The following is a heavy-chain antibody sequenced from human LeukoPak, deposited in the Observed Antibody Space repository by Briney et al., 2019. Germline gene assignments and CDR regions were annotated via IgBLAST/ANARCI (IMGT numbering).Heavy chain of an antibody. Sequence: GGFLRLSCAASGVTFGSYSMNWVRQTPGKGLEWVSSISSSSSFIDYADSVKGRFTISRDNAKNSLYLQMNSLRAEDTAVYYCARAPVATKAYWGQGTLVTVSS. J-gene: IGHJ4*02. CDR3: ARAPVATKAY. D-gene: IGHD5-12*01. CDR2: ISSSSSFI. CDR1: GVTFGSYS. V-gene: IGHV3-21*01.